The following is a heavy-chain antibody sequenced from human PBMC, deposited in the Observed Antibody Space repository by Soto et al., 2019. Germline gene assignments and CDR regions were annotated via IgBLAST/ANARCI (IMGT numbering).Heavy chain of an antibody. CDR1: GFTFSSYS. Sequence: GGSLRLSCAASGFTFSSYSMNWVRQAPGKGLEWVSSISSSSSYIYYADSVKGRFTISRDNAKNSLYLQMNSLRAEDTAVYYCARVLWGYCSSTSCYGDYYMDVWGKGTTVTVSS. V-gene: IGHV3-21*01. J-gene: IGHJ6*03. CDR2: ISSSSSYI. CDR3: ARVLWGYCSSTSCYGDYYMDV. D-gene: IGHD2-2*01.